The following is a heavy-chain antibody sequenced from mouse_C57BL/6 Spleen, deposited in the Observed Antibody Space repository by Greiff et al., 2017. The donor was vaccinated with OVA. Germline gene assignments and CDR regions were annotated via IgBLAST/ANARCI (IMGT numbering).Heavy chain of an antibody. CDR3: AILYYYGSSPYYAMDY. J-gene: IGHJ4*01. Sequence: VKLMESGAELVKPGASVKISCKASGYAFSSYWMNWVKQRPGKGLEWIGQIYPGDGDTNYNGKFKGKATLTADKSSSTAYMQLSSLTSEDSAVYFCAILYYYGSSPYYAMDYWGQGTSVTVSS. V-gene: IGHV1-80*01. D-gene: IGHD1-1*01. CDR1: GYAFSSYW. CDR2: IYPGDGDT.